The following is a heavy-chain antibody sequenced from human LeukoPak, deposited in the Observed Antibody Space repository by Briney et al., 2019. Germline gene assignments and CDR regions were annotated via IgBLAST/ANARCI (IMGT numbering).Heavy chain of an antibody. J-gene: IGHJ5*02. Sequence: GASVKVSCKASGGTFSSYAISWVRQAPGQGLEWMGGIIPIFGTANYAQKFQGRVTITADESTSTAYMELSSLRSEDTAVYYCARGLSCSSTSCQLEMDNWFDPWGQGTLVTVSS. CDR3: ARGLSCSSTSCQLEMDNWFDP. CDR2: IIPIFGTA. CDR1: GGTFSSYA. D-gene: IGHD2-2*01. V-gene: IGHV1-69*13.